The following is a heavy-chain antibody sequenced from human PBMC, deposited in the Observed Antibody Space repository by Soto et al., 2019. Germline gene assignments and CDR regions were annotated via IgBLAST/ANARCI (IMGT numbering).Heavy chain of an antibody. V-gene: IGHV4-30-2*01. CDR2: IYDSGST. J-gene: IGHJ6*02. CDR1: GDSISRGGYS. CDR3: ARGSSSYYDYGMDV. Sequence: NPSETLSLTCAVSGDSISRGGYSWTWIRQPPGKALEWIGNIYDSGSTSYNPSLKSRVAMSVDTCKNRFSLWLTSVTAADTAVYFCARGSSSYYDYGMDVWGQGTTVTVSS. D-gene: IGHD6-6*01.